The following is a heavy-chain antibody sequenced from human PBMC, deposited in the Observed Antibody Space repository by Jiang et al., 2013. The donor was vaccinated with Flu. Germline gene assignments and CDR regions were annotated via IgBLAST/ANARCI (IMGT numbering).Heavy chain of an antibody. J-gene: IGHJ3*02. Sequence: SGFTFSDYYMSWVRQAPGKGLDWVSYISSSGGTIYYADSVKGRFIVSRDNAKNSLYLEMNSLRAEDTAVYYCARSPLAPTGAYDIWGQGTMVSVSS. CDR3: ARSPLAPTGAYDI. CDR1: GFTFSDYY. D-gene: IGHD1-1*01. V-gene: IGHV3-11*01. CDR2: ISSSGGTI.